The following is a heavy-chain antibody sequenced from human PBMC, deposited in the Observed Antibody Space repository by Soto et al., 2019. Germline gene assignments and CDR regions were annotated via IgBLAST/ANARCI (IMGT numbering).Heavy chain of an antibody. CDR1: GGTFSSYA. V-gene: IGHV1-69*13. CDR2: IIPIFGTA. Sequence: ASVKVSCKASGGTFSSYAISWVRQAPGQGLEWMGGIIPIFGTANYAQKFQGRVTITADESTSTAYMELSSLRSEDTAVYYCARIEDTAMVLGMDVWGQGTTVTVSS. D-gene: IGHD5-18*01. J-gene: IGHJ6*02. CDR3: ARIEDTAMVLGMDV.